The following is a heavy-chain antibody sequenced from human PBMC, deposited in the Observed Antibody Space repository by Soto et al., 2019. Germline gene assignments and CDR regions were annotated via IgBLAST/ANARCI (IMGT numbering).Heavy chain of an antibody. CDR1: GFPFSSYA. J-gene: IGHJ4*02. V-gene: IGHV3-23*01. Sequence: GGSLRLSCAASGFPFSSYAMSWVRQAPGKGLEWVSAISGSGGSTYYADSVKGRFTISRDNSKNTLYLQMNSLRAEDTAVYYCAKLGGVRFGELSRWFDYWGQGTLVTVSS. CDR3: AKLGGVRFGELSRWFDY. CDR2: ISGSGGST. D-gene: IGHD3-10*01.